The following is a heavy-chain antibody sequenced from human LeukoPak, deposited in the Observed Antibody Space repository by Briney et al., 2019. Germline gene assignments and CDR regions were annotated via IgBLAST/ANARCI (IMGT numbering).Heavy chain of an antibody. V-gene: IGHV4-59*01. CDR2: IYYSGST. Sequence: SETLSLTCTVSGGSISSYYWSWIRQPPGKGLEWIGYIYYSGSTNYNPSLKSRVTISVDTSKNQFSLKLSSVTAADTAVYYCARVRRDGYNPYFDYWGQGTLVIVSS. J-gene: IGHJ4*02. D-gene: IGHD5-24*01. CDR3: ARVRRDGYNPYFDY. CDR1: GGSISSYY.